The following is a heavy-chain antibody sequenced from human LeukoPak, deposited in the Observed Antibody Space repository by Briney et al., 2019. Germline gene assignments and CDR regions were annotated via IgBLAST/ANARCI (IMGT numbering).Heavy chain of an antibody. CDR3: ARNQGLFTGDFPFDP. Sequence: SETLSLTCTDSGGSISSYYWSWIRQPPGKGLEWIWYIYYSGSTYYNPSLKSRITISVDTSKNQFSLKLSSVTAADTAVYYFARNQGLFTGDFPFDPWGQGTLVTVSS. D-gene: IGHD4-17*01. V-gene: IGHV4-59*08. CDR1: GGSISSYY. J-gene: IGHJ5*02. CDR2: IYYSGST.